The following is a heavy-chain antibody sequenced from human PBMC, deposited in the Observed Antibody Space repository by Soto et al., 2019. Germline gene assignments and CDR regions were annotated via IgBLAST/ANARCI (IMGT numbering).Heavy chain of an antibody. CDR3: ARRLGYCSSTSCYGMDV. J-gene: IGHJ6*02. V-gene: IGHV5-10-1*01. D-gene: IGHD2-2*01. CDR1: GYSFTSYW. CDR2: IDPSDSYT. Sequence: GESLKISCKGSGYSFTSYWISWVRQMPGKGLEWMGRIDPSDSYTNYSPSFQGHVTISADKSISTAYLQWSSLKASDTAMYYCARRLGYCSSTSCYGMDVWGQGTTVTVSS.